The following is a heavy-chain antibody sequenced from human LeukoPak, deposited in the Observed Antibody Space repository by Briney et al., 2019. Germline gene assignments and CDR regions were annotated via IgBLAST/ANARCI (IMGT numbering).Heavy chain of an antibody. CDR1: GFTFSSYW. J-gene: IGHJ4*02. Sequence: GGSLRLSCAASGFTFSSYWMHWVRQAPGKGLVWVANIKQDGSEKYYVDSVKGRFTISRDNAKNSLYLQMNSLRAEDTAVYYCARDDYYGSGSYHDYWGQGTPVTVSS. D-gene: IGHD3-10*01. V-gene: IGHV3-7*01. CDR2: IKQDGSEK. CDR3: ARDDYYGSGSYHDY.